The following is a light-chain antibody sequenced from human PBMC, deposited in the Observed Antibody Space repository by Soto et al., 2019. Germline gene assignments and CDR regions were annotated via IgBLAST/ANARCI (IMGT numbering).Light chain of an antibody. CDR1: QSVSSY. CDR3: QQRSNWPPIT. V-gene: IGKV3-11*01. J-gene: IGKJ5*01. Sequence: EIVLTQSPATLFLSPGERATLSCRASQSVSSYLAWYQQKPGQAPRLLIYDASNRATGIPARFSGSGSGKDFPLTISSLEPEDFAVYYCQQRSNWPPITFGQGTRLEIK. CDR2: DAS.